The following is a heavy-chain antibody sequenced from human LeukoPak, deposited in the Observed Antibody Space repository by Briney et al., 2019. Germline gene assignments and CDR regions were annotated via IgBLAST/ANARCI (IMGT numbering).Heavy chain of an antibody. Sequence: SETLSLTCTVSGGSITNYYWSWVRQPPGQGLEWIAYIYHTGSTNYNPSLKSRVTISIDTSKNQYSLNLSSVTAADTAIYYCARGPTRYYFDYWGQGTLVTVSS. CDR3: ARGPTRYYFDY. CDR2: IYHTGST. CDR1: GGSITNYY. V-gene: IGHV4-59*01. J-gene: IGHJ4*02.